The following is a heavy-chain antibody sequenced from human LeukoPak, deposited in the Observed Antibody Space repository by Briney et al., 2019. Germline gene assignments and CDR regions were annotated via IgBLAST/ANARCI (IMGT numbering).Heavy chain of an antibody. CDR3: TSPWFNP. CDR2: IYYSGIT. Sequence: SETLSLTCTVSGYSISSAYYWAWIRQSPGRGLEWIASIYYSGITYYNPSLKSRVTISVDTSKNQFSLKLTSVTAADTAVYYCTSPWFNPWGQGTLVTVSS. V-gene: IGHV4-38-2*02. J-gene: IGHJ5*02. CDR1: GYSISSAYY.